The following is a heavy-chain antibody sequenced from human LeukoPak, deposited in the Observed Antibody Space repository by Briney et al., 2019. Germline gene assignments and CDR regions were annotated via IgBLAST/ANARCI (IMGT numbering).Heavy chain of an antibody. CDR3: ARHTYYDASGSFDY. J-gene: IGHJ4*02. CDR2: ISGGSGGT. Sequence: PGGSLRLSCAASGFTFSSYAMSWVRQAPGKGLEWVSTISGGSGGTYYADSVKGRFTISRDNSKNTLYLHMNSLSAEDTALYYCARHTYYDASGSFDYWGQGTLVTVSS. D-gene: IGHD3-22*01. CDR1: GFTFSSYA. V-gene: IGHV3-23*01.